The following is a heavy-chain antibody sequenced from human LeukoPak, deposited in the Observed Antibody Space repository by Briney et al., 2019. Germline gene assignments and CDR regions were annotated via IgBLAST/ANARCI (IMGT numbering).Heavy chain of an antibody. CDR1: GFTFSSYG. CDR2: IRYDGSNK. D-gene: IGHD4-23*01. Sequence: GGSLRLSCAASGFTFSSYGMHWVRQAPGKGLEWVAFIRYDGSNKYYADSVKGRFTISRDNSKNTLYLQMNSLRAEDTAVYYCAKDLGTGTTVVTPGFYFDYWGQGTLVTVSS. CDR3: AKDLGTGTTVVTPGFYFDY. V-gene: IGHV3-30*02. J-gene: IGHJ4*02.